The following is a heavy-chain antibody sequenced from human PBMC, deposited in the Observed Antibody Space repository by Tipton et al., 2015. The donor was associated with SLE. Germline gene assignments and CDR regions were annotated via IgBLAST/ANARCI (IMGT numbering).Heavy chain of an antibody. CDR3: ARGTNWGSYLDY. Sequence: TLSLTCTVSGGSMTSSDYYWGWIRQPPGKGLEWIGNIYYSGSTYYNPSLKSRVTISLDTSKNLFSLKLSSVTAADTAVYHCARGTNWGSYLDYWGQGTLVTVSS. D-gene: IGHD7-27*01. CDR2: IYYSGST. V-gene: IGHV4-39*07. J-gene: IGHJ4*02. CDR1: GGSMTSSDYY.